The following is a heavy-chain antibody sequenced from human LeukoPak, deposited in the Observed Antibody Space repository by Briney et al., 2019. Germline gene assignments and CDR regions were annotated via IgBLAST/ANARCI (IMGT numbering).Heavy chain of an antibody. CDR2: ISSRRTTV. D-gene: IGHD3-16*01. Sequence: GGSLRLSCVASGFTFSDYSMNWVRQPPGKGLEWVSYISSRRTTVFYADSVKGRFTISRENDRNSVFLQMSGLRDEDTATYYCARVHRVCSTSTCYVANADVWGKGTTVRVS. CDR1: GFTFSDYS. V-gene: IGHV3-48*02. J-gene: IGHJ6*03. CDR3: ARVHRVCSTSTCYVANADV.